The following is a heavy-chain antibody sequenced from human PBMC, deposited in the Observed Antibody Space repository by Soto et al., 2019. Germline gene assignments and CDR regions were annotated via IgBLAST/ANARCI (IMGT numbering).Heavy chain of an antibody. D-gene: IGHD3-3*01. J-gene: IGHJ6*03. CDR1: GGSISSSSYY. CDR3: ARNKGGGDYDFWSGYGDYYYYMDV. V-gene: IGHV4-39*01. CDR2: IYYSGST. Sequence: SETLSLTCTVSGGSISSSSYYWGWIRQPPGKGLEWIGSIYYSGSTYYNPSLKSRVTISVDTSKNQFSLKLSSVTAADTAVYYCARNKGGGDYDFWSGYGDYYYYMDVWGKGTTVTVSS.